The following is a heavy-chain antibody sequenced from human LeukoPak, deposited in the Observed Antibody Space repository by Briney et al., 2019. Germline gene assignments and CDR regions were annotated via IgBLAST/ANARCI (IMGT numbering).Heavy chain of an antibody. CDR1: GYTFTNSG. D-gene: IGHD6-19*01. J-gene: IGHJ4*02. Sequence: ASVKVSCKASGYTFTNSGISWVRQAPGQGLEWMGWISTYNGNTDYAQNLQGRVTMTTGTSTSTAYMELRSLRSDDTAVYYCARGRIAVAGVFDHWGQGTLVTVSS. CDR3: ARGRIAVAGVFDH. CDR2: ISTYNGNT. V-gene: IGHV1-18*01.